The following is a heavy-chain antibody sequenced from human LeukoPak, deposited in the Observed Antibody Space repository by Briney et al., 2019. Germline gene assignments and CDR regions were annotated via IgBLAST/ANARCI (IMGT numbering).Heavy chain of an antibody. D-gene: IGHD5-18*01. J-gene: IGHJ3*02. CDR1: GFTVNSNY. V-gene: IGHV3-9*03. CDR2: ISWNSGSI. CDR3: AGYSYGSGGAPHAFDI. Sequence: GGSLRLSCAASGFTVNSNYMPWVRQAAGKGLEGVSGISWNSGSIGYADSVKGRFTISRDNAKNSLYLQMNSLRAEDMALYYCAGYSYGSGGAPHAFDIWGQGTMVTVSS.